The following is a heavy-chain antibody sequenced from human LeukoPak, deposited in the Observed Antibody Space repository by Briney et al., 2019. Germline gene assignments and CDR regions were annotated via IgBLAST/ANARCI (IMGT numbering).Heavy chain of an antibody. V-gene: IGHV3-23*01. CDR3: AKQDYSNYVGPFDY. J-gene: IGHJ4*02. CDR1: GFTFSGNA. Sequence: GGSLRLSCAASGFTFSGNAMSWVRQAPGKGLEWVSAISGSDLTTYFADSVKGRFTISRDNSKNTLYLQMNSLRAEDTAVYYCAKQDYSNYVGPFDYWGQGTLVTVSS. D-gene: IGHD4-11*01. CDR2: ISGSDLTT.